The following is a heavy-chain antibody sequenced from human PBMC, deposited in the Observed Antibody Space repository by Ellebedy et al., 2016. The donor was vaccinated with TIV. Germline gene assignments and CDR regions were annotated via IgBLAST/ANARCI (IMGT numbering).Heavy chain of an antibody. CDR2: ISGGSSTR. D-gene: IGHD6-19*01. V-gene: IGHV3-48*02. J-gene: IGHJ4*02. Sequence: GGSLRLSXAASGFTFSTYSMNWVRQARGKGLEWVSYISGGSSTRYYADSVKGRFTISRDNANNSLYLQMNSLRDEDTAVYYCARVGSGCLDYWGQGTLVTVSS. CDR1: GFTFSTYS. CDR3: ARVGSGCLDY.